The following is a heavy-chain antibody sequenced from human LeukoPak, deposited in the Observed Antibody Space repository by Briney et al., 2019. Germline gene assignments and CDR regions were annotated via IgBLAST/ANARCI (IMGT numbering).Heavy chain of an antibody. Sequence: SETLSLTCAVYGGSFSGYYWSWIRQPPGKGLEWIGEINHSGSTNYNPSLKSRVTISVDTSKNQFSLKLSSVTAADTAVYYCARHKSRFGELYSSTFDYWGQGTLVTVSS. V-gene: IGHV4-34*01. CDR1: GGSFSGYY. CDR2: INHSGST. D-gene: IGHD3-10*01. J-gene: IGHJ4*02. CDR3: ARHKSRFGELYSSTFDY.